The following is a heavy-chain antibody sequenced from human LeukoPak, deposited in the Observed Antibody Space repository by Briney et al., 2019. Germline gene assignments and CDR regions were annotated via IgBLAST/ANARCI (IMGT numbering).Heavy chain of an antibody. Sequence: GESLKISCKGSGYSFTSYWIGWVRQMPGKGLEWMGIIYPDDSDTRYSPSFQGQVTISADKSISTAYLQWSSLKASDTAMYYCARSGYREYGDSGLDYWGQGTLVTVSS. J-gene: IGHJ4*02. V-gene: IGHV5-51*01. CDR3: ARSGYREYGDSGLDY. CDR2: IYPDDSDT. D-gene: IGHD4-17*01. CDR1: GYSFTSYW.